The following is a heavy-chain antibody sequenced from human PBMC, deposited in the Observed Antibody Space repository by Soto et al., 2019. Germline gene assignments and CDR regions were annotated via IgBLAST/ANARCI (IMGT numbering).Heavy chain of an antibody. CDR1: GDSMTNNY. Sequence: LSLTCTVSGDSMTNNYWGWIRQPPGKGLEWIGYVYYSGATNYNPSLKSRVSMSPDPSRNQFSLKLTSVTAADTAVYYCARAMGDWGTYYYYYGMDVWGQGTMVTVSS. CDR3: ARAMGDWGTYYYYYGMDV. CDR2: VYYSGAT. D-gene: IGHD3-16*01. J-gene: IGHJ6*02. V-gene: IGHV4-59*01.